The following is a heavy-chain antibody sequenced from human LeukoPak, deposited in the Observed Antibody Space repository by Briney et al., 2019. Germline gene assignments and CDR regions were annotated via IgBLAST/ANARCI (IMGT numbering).Heavy chain of an antibody. Sequence: ASVKVSCKASGYTFINYGISWVRQAPGQGLEWMGWVSTYNGNTDYAQKFQGRVTMTTDTSTSTAYMELRSLRSADTAVYYCARLIAVAGNDYWGQGTLVTVSS. CDR3: ARLIAVAGNDY. CDR2: VSTYNGNT. CDR1: GYTFINYG. J-gene: IGHJ4*02. V-gene: IGHV1-18*01. D-gene: IGHD6-19*01.